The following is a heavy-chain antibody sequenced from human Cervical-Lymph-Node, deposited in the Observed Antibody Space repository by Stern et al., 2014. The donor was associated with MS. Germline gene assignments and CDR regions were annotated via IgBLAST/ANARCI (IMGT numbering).Heavy chain of an antibody. V-gene: IGHV1-3*01. CDR2: INAGNGNT. J-gene: IGHJ4*02. CDR3: ARDYGDVDYSPGARFDF. D-gene: IGHD4-17*01. Sequence: VQLVESGPDLKQPGASLRVSCTTSGYTFTSYVLHWVRQAPGQNLEWMGWINAGNGNTKYAGKFQGRVTFSGDTSASTAYMEMSILISEDTGVFYCARDYGDVDYSPGARFDFWGQGTQVTVSS. CDR1: GYTFTSYV.